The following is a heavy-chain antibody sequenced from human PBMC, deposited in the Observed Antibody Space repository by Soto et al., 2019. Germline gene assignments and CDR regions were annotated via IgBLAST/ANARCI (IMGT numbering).Heavy chain of an antibody. Sequence: EAQLVESGGGLVQPGGSLRLPCAASGFPFSGYWMSWVRHTPGKGLEWVANTNQDGSGKYYMDSVKGRFTISRDNTENSLYLQMNSLGDDDTGVYYCARDGYHYVMDLWGQGTTVTVSS. CDR2: TNQDGSGK. V-gene: IGHV3-7*04. CDR1: GFPFSGYW. J-gene: IGHJ6*02. CDR3: ARDGYHYVMDL.